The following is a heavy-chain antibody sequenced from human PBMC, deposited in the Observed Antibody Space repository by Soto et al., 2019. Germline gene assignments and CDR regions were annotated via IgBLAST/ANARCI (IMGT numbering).Heavy chain of an antibody. V-gene: IGHV4-34*01. CDR1: GGSFSGYY. CDR2: NNHSGST. CDR3: ARGVYYDSSAPDSGPKGWFDP. Sequence: QVQLQQWGAGLLKPSETLSLTCAVYGGSFSGYYWSCLRQPPGKGLEWIGENNHSGSTNYNPSLKSRVTISVDTSKNQFSLKLSSVTAADTAVYYCARGVYYDSSAPDSGPKGWFDPWGQGTLVTVSS. D-gene: IGHD3-22*01. J-gene: IGHJ5*02.